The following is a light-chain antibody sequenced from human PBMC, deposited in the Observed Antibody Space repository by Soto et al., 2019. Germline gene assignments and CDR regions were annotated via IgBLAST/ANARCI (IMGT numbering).Light chain of an antibody. CDR3: AAWDDSLSGVV. J-gene: IGLJ2*01. Sequence: SYELTQPPSVSVAPGQTARITCGGNDIGAKSVHWYQQKPGQAPVRVVHDDSDRPSGIPERFSGSKSGTSASLAINGLRSEDEADYCCAAWDDSLSGVVFGGGTKLTVL. CDR2: DDS. CDR1: DIGAKS. V-gene: IGLV3-21*02.